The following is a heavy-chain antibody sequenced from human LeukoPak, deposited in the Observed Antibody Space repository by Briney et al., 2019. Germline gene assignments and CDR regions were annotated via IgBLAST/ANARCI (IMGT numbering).Heavy chain of an antibody. Sequence: GGSLRLSCAASGFTFSSYWMSWVRQAPGKGLEWVANIKQDGSEKYYVDSVKGRFTISRDNAKNPLYLQMNSLRAEDTAVYYCARDQMGGYSYGYNDYWGQGTLVTVSS. D-gene: IGHD5-18*01. CDR2: IKQDGSEK. CDR1: GFTFSSYW. CDR3: ARDQMGGYSYGYNDY. J-gene: IGHJ4*02. V-gene: IGHV3-7*01.